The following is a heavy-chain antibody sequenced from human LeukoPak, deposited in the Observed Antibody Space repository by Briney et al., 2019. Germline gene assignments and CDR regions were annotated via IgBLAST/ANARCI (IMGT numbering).Heavy chain of an antibody. CDR2: ITGSGAFT. D-gene: IGHD6-19*01. J-gene: IGHJ4*02. CDR1: GFTFIKYS. Sequence: GGSLRLSCAASGFTFIKYSMTWVRQAPGKGLEWVSAITGSGAFTDYADSVKGRFTISRDNSKNTLYLQMNSLRAEDTAVYYCAKRSAESSGYFNYWGQGILVTVSS. V-gene: IGHV3-23*01. CDR3: AKRSAESSGYFNY.